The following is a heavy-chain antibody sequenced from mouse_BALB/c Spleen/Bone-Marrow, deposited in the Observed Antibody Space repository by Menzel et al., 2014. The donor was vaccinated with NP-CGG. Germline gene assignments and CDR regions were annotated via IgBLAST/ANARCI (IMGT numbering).Heavy chain of an antibody. CDR3: AREGLYDGYSYAMDY. V-gene: IGHV15-2*02. D-gene: IGHD2-3*01. J-gene: IGHJ4*01. Sequence: LQESGSELRSPGSSVKLSCKDFDSEVFPIAYLSWVRQKPGHGFEWIGDILPSIGRTIYGEKFEDKATLDADTVSXXAXXXXXXXTSEDSAIYYCAREGLYDGYSYAMDYWGQGTSVTVSS. CDR1: DSEVFPIAY. CDR2: ILPSIGRT.